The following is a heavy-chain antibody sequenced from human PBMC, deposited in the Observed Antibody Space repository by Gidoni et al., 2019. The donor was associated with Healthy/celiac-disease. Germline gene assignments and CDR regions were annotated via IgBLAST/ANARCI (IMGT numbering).Heavy chain of an antibody. CDR3: ARVTYCGGDCYLDYYYYYMDV. V-gene: IGHV2-26*01. CDR1: GFSLSNARTG. J-gene: IGHJ6*03. D-gene: IGHD2-21*01. CDR2: IFSNDEK. Sequence: QVTLKESGPVLVKPTETLTLTCTVSGFSLSNARTGVIWSRQPPGKALKWLAHIFSNDEKSYSTSLKSRLTISKDTAKSQVVLTMTNMDPVDTATYYCARVTYCGGDCYLDYYYYYMDVWGKGTTVTVSS.